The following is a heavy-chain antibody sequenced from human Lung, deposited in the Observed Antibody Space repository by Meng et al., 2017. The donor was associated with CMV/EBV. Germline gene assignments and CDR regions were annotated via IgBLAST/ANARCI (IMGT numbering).Heavy chain of an antibody. J-gene: IGHJ4*02. Sequence: LTCAASGFTFDDYTMHWVRQAPGKGLEWVSLISWDGGSTYYADSVKGRFTISRDNSKNSLYLQMNSLRTEDTALYYCAKEGRYCSSTSCFYYFDYWXQGTXVTVSS. CDR2: ISWDGGST. CDR3: AKEGRYCSSTSCFYYFDY. D-gene: IGHD2-2*01. CDR1: GFTFDDYT. V-gene: IGHV3-43*01.